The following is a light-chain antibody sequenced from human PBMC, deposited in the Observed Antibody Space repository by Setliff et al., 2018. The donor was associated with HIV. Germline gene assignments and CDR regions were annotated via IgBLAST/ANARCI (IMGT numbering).Light chain of an antibody. CDR2: EVS. Sequence: QSALAQPASVSGSPGQSITISCNGTASDVGKYDLVSWYQQRPGRVPNLIIYEVSKRPSGVSDRFSASKSGNTASLTISGVQPEDETDYFCCSYAGGGTYVFGSGTKVTVL. V-gene: IGLV2-23*02. CDR3: CSYAGGGTYV. CDR1: ASDVGKYDL. J-gene: IGLJ1*01.